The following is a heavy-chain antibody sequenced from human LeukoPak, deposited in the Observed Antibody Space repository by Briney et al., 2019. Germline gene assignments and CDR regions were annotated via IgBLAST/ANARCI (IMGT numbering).Heavy chain of an antibody. CDR3: ARDPPKGINPSFDY. CDR2: ISAYNGNT. CDR1: GGTFSSYA. V-gene: IGHV1-18*01. D-gene: IGHD3-10*01. J-gene: IGHJ4*02. Sequence: ASVKVSCKASGGTFSSYAISWVRQAPGQGLEWMGWISAYNGNTNYAQKLQGRVTMTTDTSTSTAYMELRSLRSDDTAVYYCARDPPKGINPSFDYWGQGTLVTVSS.